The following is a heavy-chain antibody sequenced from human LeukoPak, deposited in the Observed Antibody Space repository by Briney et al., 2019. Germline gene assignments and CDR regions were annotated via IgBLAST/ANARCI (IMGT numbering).Heavy chain of an antibody. CDR2: INPSNGDT. D-gene: IGHD1-14*01. J-gene: IGHJ6*02. CDR3: ARSWYGMDV. V-gene: IGHV1-2*06. Sequence: ASVKVSCKASGYTFTASYMQWARQAPGQGLEWMGRINPSNGDTAYEQKFQGRVTMTRDTSISTVYMELSRLTSDDTAVYYCARSWYGMDVWGQGTTVTVSS. CDR1: GYTFTASY.